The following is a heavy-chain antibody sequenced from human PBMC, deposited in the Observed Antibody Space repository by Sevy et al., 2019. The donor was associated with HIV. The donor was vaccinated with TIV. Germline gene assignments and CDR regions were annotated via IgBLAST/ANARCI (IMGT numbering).Heavy chain of an antibody. D-gene: IGHD3-10*01. Sequence: LSLTCAASGFTFSSYAMSWVRQAPGKGLEWVSAISGSGGSTYYADSVKGRFTISRDNSKNKLYLQMNSLRAEDTAVYYCAKDPRGLLWYGELLSPWGQGTLVTVSS. CDR2: ISGSGGST. CDR1: GFTFSSYA. V-gene: IGHV3-23*01. CDR3: AKDPRGLLWYGELLSP. J-gene: IGHJ5*02.